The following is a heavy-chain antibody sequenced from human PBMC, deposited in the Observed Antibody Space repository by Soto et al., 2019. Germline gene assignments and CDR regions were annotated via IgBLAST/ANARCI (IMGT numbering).Heavy chain of an antibody. Sequence: QITLKESGPPLVTPAQTLTLTCAFSGFSLTTTSMGVAWIRQPPGNALEWLALIYWDGDQRYSPSLKDRLTISKDTSRSRVVLTISNMNPEDTGTYFCAHAGDYDLLSFDHWGPGTLVTVSS. CDR1: GFSLTTTSMG. J-gene: IGHJ4*02. V-gene: IGHV2-5*02. CDR3: AHAGDYDLLSFDH. CDR2: IYWDGDQ. D-gene: IGHD4-17*01.